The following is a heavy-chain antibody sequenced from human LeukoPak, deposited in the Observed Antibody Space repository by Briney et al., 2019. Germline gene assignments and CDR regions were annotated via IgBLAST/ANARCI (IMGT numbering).Heavy chain of an antibody. D-gene: IGHD6-13*01. CDR2: IDPDGAT. V-gene: IGHV3-53*01. CDR1: EFTVSANH. CDR3: TKGTFDH. J-gene: IGHJ3*01. Sequence: GGSLRLSCVGSEFTVSANHMSWVRQAPGKDLEWVSFIDPDGATSYADSVKGRFTISREDSKNALLLQMNSLRVEDTAMYYCTKGTFDHWGQGTMVTVSS.